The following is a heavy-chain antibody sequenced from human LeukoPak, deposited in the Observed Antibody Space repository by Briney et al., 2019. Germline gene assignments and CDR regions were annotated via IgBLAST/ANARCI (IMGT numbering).Heavy chain of an antibody. J-gene: IGHJ4*02. D-gene: IGHD2-15*01. V-gene: IGHV3-23*01. CDR3: TKIQYRSGGGAIDS. Sequence: PGGSLRLSCSVSGFTLSDSAMCWVGQAPGKGLDWVSTISSTGSTYDADSVKGRFTISRDTLKNTLYLQMNSLRADDTAIYYCTKIQYRSGGGAIDSWGQGTVVSVSS. CDR1: GFTLSDSA. CDR2: ISSTGST.